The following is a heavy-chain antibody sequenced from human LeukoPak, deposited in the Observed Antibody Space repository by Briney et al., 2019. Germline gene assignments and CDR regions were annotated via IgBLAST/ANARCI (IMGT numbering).Heavy chain of an antibody. CDR2: INPNSGVT. V-gene: IGHV1-2*02. Sequence: GASVKVSCKASGYTFTGYYLHWVRQAPGQGLEWKGWINPNSGVTNYAQKFQGRVTLTRDTSITTAYMQLSRLSSDDTAVYYCARDVSRSRDFWGQGTLVTVSS. CDR1: GYTFTGYY. J-gene: IGHJ4*02. D-gene: IGHD2-8*01. CDR3: ARDVSRSRDF.